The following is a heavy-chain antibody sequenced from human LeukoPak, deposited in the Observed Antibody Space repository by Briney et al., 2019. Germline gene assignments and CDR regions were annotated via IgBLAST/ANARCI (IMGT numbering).Heavy chain of an antibody. CDR3: ASSSGRVTSLLPH. D-gene: IGHD4-23*01. Sequence: GASVKVSCKASGGTFSSYAISWVRQAPGQGLEWMGGIIPIFGTADYAQKFQGRVTITADESTSTAYMELSSLRSEDTAVYYCASSSGRVTSLLPHWGQGTLVTVSS. CDR2: IIPIFGTA. CDR1: GGTFSSYA. J-gene: IGHJ1*01. V-gene: IGHV1-69*13.